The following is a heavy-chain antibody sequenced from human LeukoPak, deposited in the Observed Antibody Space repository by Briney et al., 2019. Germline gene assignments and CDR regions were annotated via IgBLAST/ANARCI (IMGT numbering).Heavy chain of an antibody. Sequence: KPGGSLRLSCAASGFTFSDYYMSWIRQAPGKGLEWVSYISSSGSTIYYADSVKGRFTISRDNAKNSLYLQMNSLRAEDTAVYYCAKDILNHDYGDYGGSSPCDYWGQGTLVTVSS. CDR1: GFTFSDYY. CDR2: ISSSGSTI. V-gene: IGHV3-11*01. J-gene: IGHJ4*02. D-gene: IGHD4-17*01. CDR3: AKDILNHDYGDYGGSSPCDY.